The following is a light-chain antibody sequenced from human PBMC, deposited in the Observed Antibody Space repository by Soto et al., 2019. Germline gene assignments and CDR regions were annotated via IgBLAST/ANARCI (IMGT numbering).Light chain of an antibody. Sequence: DLPMTQSPSSVSASVGDRVTITCRASQGISNHLAWFQQKPGKAPKLLIYAASSLQTGVPSRFSGSGSGTDFTLTITSLQPDDVAAYYCQQANSFPPGLTFGGGTKVEI. CDR1: QGISNH. V-gene: IGKV1-12*01. J-gene: IGKJ4*01. CDR2: AAS. CDR3: QQANSFPPGLT.